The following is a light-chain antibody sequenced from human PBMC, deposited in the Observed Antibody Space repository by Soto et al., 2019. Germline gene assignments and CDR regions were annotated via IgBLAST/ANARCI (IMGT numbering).Light chain of an antibody. V-gene: IGKV1-39*01. CDR1: QSISGY. CDR3: QQTFKTPLT. J-gene: IGKJ4*01. CDR2: GAF. Sequence: DIQMTQSPSSLSASVGDRGTITCRASQSISGYLTWFQQKPGKAPKLLLHGAFRLRSGVPSRFSGSGSGTDFTLTISSLQPEDFATYYCQQTFKTPLTFGGGTKVDIK.